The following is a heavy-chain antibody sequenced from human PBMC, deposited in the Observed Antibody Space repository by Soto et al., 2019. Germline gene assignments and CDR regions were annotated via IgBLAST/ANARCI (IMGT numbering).Heavy chain of an antibody. CDR2: ITDTGGDA. CDR3: AKESAGYYYDSSGYYFTGAFDI. D-gene: IGHD3-22*01. Sequence: EVQLLESGGDLIQPGGSLRLSCVASGLTFGSRAMSWVRQSPGEGLEWVSTITDTGGDAKYADSVRGRFAISRDNSKNTLYLQMNSLRAEDTAVYYCAKESAGYYYDSSGYYFTGAFDIWGQGTMVTVSS. CDR1: GLTFGSRA. J-gene: IGHJ3*02. V-gene: IGHV3-23*01.